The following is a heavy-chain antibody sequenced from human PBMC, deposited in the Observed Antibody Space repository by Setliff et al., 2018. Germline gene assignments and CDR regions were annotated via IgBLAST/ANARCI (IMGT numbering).Heavy chain of an antibody. D-gene: IGHD3-16*01. CDR1: GLSYTNDW. V-gene: IGHV3-7*03. CDR3: ARIYRRIGVEGATLAYFDF. J-gene: IGHJ4*02. CDR2: INPHGSEK. Sequence: GGSLRLSCTASGLSYTNDWVSWVRQAPGKGLEWLASINPHGSEKYYVDSVKGRFIISRDNARNSLFLQLTSLRAEDTAVYYCARIYRRIGVEGATLAYFDFWGQGTLVTVSS.